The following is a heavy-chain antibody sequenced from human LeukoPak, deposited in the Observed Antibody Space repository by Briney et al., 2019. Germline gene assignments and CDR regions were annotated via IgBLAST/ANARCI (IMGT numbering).Heavy chain of an antibody. CDR3: ARRSWAAAGSDY. CDR1: GYTFTSYD. V-gene: IGHV1-8*01. D-gene: IGHD6-13*01. CDR2: MNPNSGNT. Sequence: ASVRVSCKASGYTFTSYDINWVRQATGQGLEWMGWMNPNSGNTGYAQKFQGRVTMTRNTSISTAYMELSSLRSEDTAVYYCARRSWAAAGSDYWGQGTLVTVSS. J-gene: IGHJ4*02.